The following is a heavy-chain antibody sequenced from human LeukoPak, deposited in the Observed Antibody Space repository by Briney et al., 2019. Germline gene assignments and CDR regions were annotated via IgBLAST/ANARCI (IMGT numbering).Heavy chain of an antibody. Sequence: PSETLSLTCTVSGGSISSYYWSWIRQPPGKGLEWIGYIYYSGSTNYNPSLKSRVTISVDTSKNQFSLKLSSVTAADTAVYYCAIGRYSGSFDWWGQGTLVTVSS. CDR3: AIGRYSGSFDW. V-gene: IGHV4-59*08. CDR1: GGSISSYY. CDR2: IYYSGST. D-gene: IGHD5-12*01. J-gene: IGHJ4*02.